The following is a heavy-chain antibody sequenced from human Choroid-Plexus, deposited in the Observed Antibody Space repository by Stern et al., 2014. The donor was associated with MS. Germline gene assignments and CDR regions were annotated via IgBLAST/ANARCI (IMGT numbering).Heavy chain of an antibody. Sequence: VQSGRPLRLSCVASGFTFGSCAMHWVRQAPGKGLEWVAGVSYDGSNKYYADSVKSRFTISRDNSQNTLYMQMSSLRPEDTAVYYCAKDRQYLTYFFDHWGQGSLVTVSS. V-gene: IGHV3-30*18. J-gene: IGHJ5*02. CDR2: VSYDGSNK. CDR1: GFTFGSCA. CDR3: AKDRQYLTYFFDH. D-gene: IGHD2/OR15-2a*01.